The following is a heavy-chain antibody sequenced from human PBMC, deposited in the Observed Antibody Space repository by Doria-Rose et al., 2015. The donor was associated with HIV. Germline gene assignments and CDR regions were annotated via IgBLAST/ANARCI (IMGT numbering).Heavy chain of an antibody. CDR3: ARIKSSRWYHKYYFDF. V-gene: IGHV2-26*01. CDR1: GVSLSSPGMG. Sequence: SGPVLVKPTETLTLTCTVSGVSLSSPGMGVSWIRQPPGKALEWLSNIFSDDERYYKTSLKSRRTISRGTSKSQVVLTMTDMDPVDTATYYCARIKSSRWYHKYYFDFWGQGTLVIVSA. D-gene: IGHD6-13*01. CDR2: IFSDDER. J-gene: IGHJ4*02.